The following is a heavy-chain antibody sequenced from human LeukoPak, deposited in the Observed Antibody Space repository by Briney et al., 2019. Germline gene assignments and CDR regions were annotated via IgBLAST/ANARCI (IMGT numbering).Heavy chain of an antibody. D-gene: IGHD6-19*01. CDR2: IIPIFGIA. V-gene: IGHV1-69*04. CDR1: GGTFSSYA. Sequence: SSVKVSCKASGGTFSSYAISGVRQAPGQGLECMGKIIPIFGIANYAQKFQGRVTITADKSTSTAYVELSNLRSEDTAVYYCARAYSSGWTPANYYYYYGMDVWGQGTTVTVSS. CDR3: ARAYSSGWTPANYYYYYGMDV. J-gene: IGHJ6*02.